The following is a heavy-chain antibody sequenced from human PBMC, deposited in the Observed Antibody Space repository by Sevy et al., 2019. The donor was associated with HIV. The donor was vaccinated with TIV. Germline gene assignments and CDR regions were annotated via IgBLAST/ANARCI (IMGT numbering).Heavy chain of an antibody. D-gene: IGHD1-1*01. J-gene: IGHJ4*02. CDR3: ARDSTTRPRVLDY. CDR1: GGSISSYF. Sequence: SETLSLTCSVSGGSISSYFWTWVRQSPGKGLEWIGNIYFTGNTDYSPSLKSRVTLSLDTSKSQFSLTLKSVTAAETAIYFCARDSTTRPRVLDYWGQGTLVTVSS. CDR2: IYFTGNT. V-gene: IGHV4-59*01.